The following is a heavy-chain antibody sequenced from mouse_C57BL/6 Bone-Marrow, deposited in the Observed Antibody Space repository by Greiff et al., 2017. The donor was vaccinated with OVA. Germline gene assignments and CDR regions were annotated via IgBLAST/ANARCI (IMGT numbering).Heavy chain of an antibody. D-gene: IGHD3-2*02. Sequence: QVQLQQPGTELVKPGASVKLSCKASGYTFTSYWMHWVKQRPGQGLEWIGNIIPSNGGTNYNEKFKSKATLTVDKSSSTAYMQLSSLTSEDSAVDYCAKGGLRPAWLAYWGKGTLVTVSA. CDR2: IIPSNGGT. CDR1: GYTFTSYW. V-gene: IGHV1-53*01. J-gene: IGHJ3*01. CDR3: AKGGLRPAWLAY.